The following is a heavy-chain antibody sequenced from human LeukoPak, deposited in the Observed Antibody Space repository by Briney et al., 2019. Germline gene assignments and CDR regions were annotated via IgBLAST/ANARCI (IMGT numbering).Heavy chain of an antibody. D-gene: IGHD3-10*01. CDR3: AKLGNFASGSYSD. J-gene: IGHJ4*02. CDR2: ICDSGGYT. V-gene: IGHV3-23*01. CDR1: GFTFSSFA. Sequence: GGSLRLSCAASGFTFSSFAMSWVRQAPGKGLEWVSGICDSGGYTYYADSVKGRFTISRDNSKNTLYLHMNSLRAEDTAVYYCAKLGNFASGSYSDWGQGTLVTVSS.